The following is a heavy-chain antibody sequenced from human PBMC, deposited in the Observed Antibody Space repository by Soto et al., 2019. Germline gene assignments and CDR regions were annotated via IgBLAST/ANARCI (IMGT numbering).Heavy chain of an antibody. D-gene: IGHD2-8*01. V-gene: IGHV3-66*01. CDR3: ARGPLVLMVYAGYWY. CDR2: IYSGGST. CDR1: GFTVSSNY. J-gene: IGHJ4*02. Sequence: GGSLRLSCAASGFTVSSNYMSWVRQAPGKGLEWVSVIYSGGSTYYADSVKGRFTISRDNSKNTLYLQMNSLRAEDTAVYYCARGPLVLMVYAGYWYWCQGSLVTVSS.